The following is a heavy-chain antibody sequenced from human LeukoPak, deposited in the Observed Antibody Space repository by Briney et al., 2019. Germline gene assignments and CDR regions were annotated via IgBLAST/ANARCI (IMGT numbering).Heavy chain of an antibody. V-gene: IGHV4-39*07. CDR3: ARRTMVRGVHYYGMDV. J-gene: IGHJ6*02. CDR2: IYYSGST. CDR1: GGSISSSSYY. Sequence: SETLSLTCTVSGGSISSSSYYWGWIRQPPGKGLEWIGSIYYSGSTYYNPSLKSRVTISVDTSKNQFSLKLSSVTAADTAVYYCARRTMVRGVHYYGMDVWGQGTTVTVSS. D-gene: IGHD3-10*01.